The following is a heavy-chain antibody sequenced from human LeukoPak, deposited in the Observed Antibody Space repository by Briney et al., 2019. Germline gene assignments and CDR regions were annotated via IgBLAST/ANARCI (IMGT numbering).Heavy chain of an antibody. D-gene: IGHD3-3*01. V-gene: IGHV3-72*01. J-gene: IGHJ4*02. CDR3: ARGPTYYDFWSGYTFDY. CDR1: GFTFSSYA. Sequence: GGSLRLSCAASGFTFSSYAMHWVRQAPGKGLEWVGRTRNKANSYTTEYAASVKGRFTISRDDSKNSLYLQMNSLKTEDTAVYYCARGPTYYDFWSGYTFDYWGQGTLVTVSS. CDR2: TRNKANSYTT.